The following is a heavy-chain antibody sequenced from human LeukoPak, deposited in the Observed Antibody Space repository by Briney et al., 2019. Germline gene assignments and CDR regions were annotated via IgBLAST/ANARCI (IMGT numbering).Heavy chain of an antibody. CDR1: GDSISSYY. J-gene: IGHJ3*02. CDR3: GRADMASVGAFDI. D-gene: IGHD5-24*01. CDR2: VHYSGST. V-gene: IGHV4-59*01. Sequence: SETLSLTCTVSGDSISSYYWSWIRQTPGKGLEWIGYVHYSGSTNYNPSLKSRVTISVDTSKKQFSLKLTSVTAADTAVYYCGRADMASVGAFDIWGQGTVVTVSS.